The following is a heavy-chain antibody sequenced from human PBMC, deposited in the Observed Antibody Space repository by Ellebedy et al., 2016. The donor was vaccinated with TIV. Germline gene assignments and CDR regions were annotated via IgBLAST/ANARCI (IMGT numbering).Heavy chain of an antibody. CDR2: IYDSGTT. D-gene: IGHD6-19*01. V-gene: IGHV4-59*01. CDR1: GGSITSTW. CDR3: ARGIAVAGQDWVDP. J-gene: IGHJ5*02. Sequence: SETLSLTXVVSGGSITSTWWSWVRQPPGKGLEWVGYIYDSGTTRYNPSLESRVTISIDTSKNQFFLSLTSVTAADTAVYYCARGIAVAGQDWVDPWGQGTLVTVSP.